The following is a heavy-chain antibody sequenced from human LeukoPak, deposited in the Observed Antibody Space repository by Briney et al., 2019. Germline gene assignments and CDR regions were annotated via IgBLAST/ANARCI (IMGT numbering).Heavy chain of an antibody. CDR2: INPNSGGT. Sequence: ASVKVSYKASGYTFTGYYMHWVRQAPGQGLEWMGWINPNSGGTNYAQKFQGRVTMTRDTSISTAYMELSRLRSDDTAVYYCASTQDYYGSGSYYYLLDYWGQGTLVTVSS. V-gene: IGHV1-2*02. CDR1: GYTFTGYY. D-gene: IGHD3-10*01. J-gene: IGHJ4*02. CDR3: ASTQDYYGSGSYYYLLDY.